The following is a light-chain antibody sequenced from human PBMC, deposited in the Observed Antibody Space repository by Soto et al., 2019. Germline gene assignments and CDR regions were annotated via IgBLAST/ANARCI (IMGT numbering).Light chain of an antibody. Sequence: QSALTQPPSASGSAGQSVTISCTGPTTSVGGFNYVSWYQQHPGRLPKLIFYEVDKRPSGVPDRFSGSNSGNTSSLTVSGLQADDEADYYCTSYAGNSNYVFGTGTKLTVL. CDR1: TTSVGGFNY. V-gene: IGLV2-8*01. CDR3: TSYAGNSNYV. CDR2: EVD. J-gene: IGLJ1*01.